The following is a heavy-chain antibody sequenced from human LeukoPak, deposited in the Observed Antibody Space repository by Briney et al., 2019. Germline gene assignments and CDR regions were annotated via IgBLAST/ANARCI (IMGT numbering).Heavy chain of an antibody. V-gene: IGHV4-31*03. D-gene: IGHD2-2*01. Sequence: SQTLSLTCTVSGVSISSGGYYWRWIRQHPGKGLEWIAYIYYSGSTYYNPSLKSRLTISVDTSKHQFSLKLSSVTAADTAVYYCARALGVVVPAHWFDPWGQGTLVTVSS. CDR1: GVSISSGGYY. J-gene: IGHJ5*02. CDR2: IYYSGST. CDR3: ARALGVVVPAHWFDP.